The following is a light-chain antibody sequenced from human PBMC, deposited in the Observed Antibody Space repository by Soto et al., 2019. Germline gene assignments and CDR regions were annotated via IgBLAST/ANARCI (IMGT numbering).Light chain of an antibody. V-gene: IGKV1-39*01. Sequence: DIQMTQSPSSLSASIGDTVAITCRASQDIRDNLNWYQQKPGKAPKLLMSAATKLETGAPSRFSGSGSETDFTLIISSLQAEDSATYFCQQSYSTPITFGGGTRVEIK. CDR1: QDIRDN. CDR3: QQSYSTPIT. J-gene: IGKJ4*01. CDR2: AAT.